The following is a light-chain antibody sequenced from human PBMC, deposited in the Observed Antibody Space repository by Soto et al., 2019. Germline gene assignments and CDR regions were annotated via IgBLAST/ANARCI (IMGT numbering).Light chain of an antibody. CDR2: EVS. V-gene: IGLV2-23*02. Sequence: QSALTQPASVSGSPGQSITISCTGTSSDVGSYNLVSWYQQHPGKDPKLMIYEVSKRHSGVSNRFSGSKSGNTASLTISGLRAEDEADYYCCSYAGSSTLVFGTGTKLTVL. CDR3: CSYAGSSTLV. J-gene: IGLJ1*01. CDR1: SSDVGSYNL.